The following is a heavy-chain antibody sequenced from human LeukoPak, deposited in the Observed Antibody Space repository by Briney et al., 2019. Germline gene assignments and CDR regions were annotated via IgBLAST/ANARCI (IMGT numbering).Heavy chain of an antibody. CDR2: IYSGGTI. J-gene: IGHJ1*01. CDR1: GFTVSNNY. V-gene: IGHV3-53*05. D-gene: IGHD2-8*02. Sequence: PGGSLRLSCAASGFTVSNNYMSWVSQAPGEGLEWVAVIYSGGTIYYEDSVKGRFTISRDKSKNTLYLEMNSLRGEDTALYYCAGESNGGVYFQLWGLGTVVTVSS. CDR3: AGESNGGVYFQL.